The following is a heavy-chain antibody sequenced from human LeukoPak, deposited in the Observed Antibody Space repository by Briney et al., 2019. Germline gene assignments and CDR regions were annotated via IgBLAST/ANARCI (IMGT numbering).Heavy chain of an antibody. Sequence: ASVKVSCKASGYTFTSYGISWVRQAPGQGLEWMGWISAYNGNTNYAQKLQGRVTMTTDTSTSTAYMELRSLRSDDTAVYYCARDIEEWELLNLDYFDYWGQGTLVTVSS. D-gene: IGHD1-26*01. CDR1: GYTFTSYG. CDR3: ARDIEEWELLNLDYFDY. CDR2: ISAYNGNT. V-gene: IGHV1-18*01. J-gene: IGHJ4*02.